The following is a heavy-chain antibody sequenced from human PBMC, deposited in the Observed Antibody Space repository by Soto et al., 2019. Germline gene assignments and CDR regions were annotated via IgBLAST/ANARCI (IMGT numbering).Heavy chain of an antibody. V-gene: IGHV4-31*03. Sequence: QVQLQESGPGLVKPSQTLSLTCTVSGGSISSGDYYWNWIRQHPGRGLEWIGYIYYSGSSGSTNYNPSLGSTNYNPSLESRLTISIDTSKNQFSLRLSSVTAADTAMYYCARIDFWTGYWIYWGQGILVTVSS. D-gene: IGHD3-3*01. CDR1: GGSISSGDYY. CDR3: ARIDFWTGYWIY. CDR2: IYYSGSSGSTNYNPSLGST. J-gene: IGHJ4*02.